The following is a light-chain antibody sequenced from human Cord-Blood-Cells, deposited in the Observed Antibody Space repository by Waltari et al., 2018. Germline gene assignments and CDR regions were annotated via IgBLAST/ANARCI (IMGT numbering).Light chain of an antibody. Sequence: DIVMTQSPDSLAVSLGERATINCKSSQSVLYSSNNKNYLAWYQQKPGQPPKLLIYWASTRESGVPDRFSGSGSETDFTLTISSRQAEDVAVYYCQQYYSTPLTFGGGTKVGIK. CDR1: QSVLYSSNNKNY. V-gene: IGKV4-1*01. CDR3: QQYYSTPLT. J-gene: IGKJ4*01. CDR2: WAS.